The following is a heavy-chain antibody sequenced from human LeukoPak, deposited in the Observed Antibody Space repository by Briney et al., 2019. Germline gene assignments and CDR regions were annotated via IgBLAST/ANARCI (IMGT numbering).Heavy chain of an antibody. CDR3: AREASGYSYGLDAFDV. J-gene: IGHJ3*01. CDR1: GFTFSSYA. D-gene: IGHD5-18*01. CDR2: ISGSGGST. V-gene: IGHV3-23*01. Sequence: GGSLRLSCAASGFTFSSYAMSWVRQAPGKGLEWVSAISGSGGSTYYADSVKGRFTISRDNSKNTLYQQMNSLRAEDTAVYYCAREASGYSYGLDAFDVWGQGTMVTVSS.